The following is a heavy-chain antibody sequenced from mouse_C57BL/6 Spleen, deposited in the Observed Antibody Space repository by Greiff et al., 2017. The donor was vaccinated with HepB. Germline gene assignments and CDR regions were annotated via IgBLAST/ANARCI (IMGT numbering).Heavy chain of an antibody. V-gene: IGHV1-26*01. CDR2: INPNNGGT. Sequence: EVQLQQSGPELVKPGASVKISCKASGYTFTDYYMNWVKQSHGKSLEWIGDINPNNGGTSYNQKFKGKATLTVDKSSSTAYMELRSLTSEDSAVYYCARKWDYYGSSYVYPYYFDYWGQGTTLTVSS. D-gene: IGHD1-1*01. CDR3: ARKWDYYGSSYVYPYYFDY. CDR1: GYTFTDYY. J-gene: IGHJ2*01.